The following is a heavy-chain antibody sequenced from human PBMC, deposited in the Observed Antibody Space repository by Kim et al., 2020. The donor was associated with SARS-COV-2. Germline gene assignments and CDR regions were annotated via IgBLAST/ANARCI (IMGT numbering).Heavy chain of an antibody. CDR3: ARGFPAIRFLEWQNWFDP. CDR2: ISSSSSYI. CDR1: GFTFSSYS. Sequence: GGSLRLSCAASGFTFSSYSMNWVRQAPGKGLEWVSSISSSSSYIYYADSVKGRFTISRDNAKNSLYLQMNSLRAEDTAVYYCARGFPAIRFLEWQNWFDPWGQGTLVTVSS. V-gene: IGHV3-21*01. J-gene: IGHJ5*02. D-gene: IGHD3-3*01.